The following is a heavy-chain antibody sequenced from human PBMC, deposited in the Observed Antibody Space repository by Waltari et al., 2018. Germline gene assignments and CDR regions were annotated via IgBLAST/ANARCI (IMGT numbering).Heavy chain of an antibody. CDR1: GGTFSSYA. CDR3: ASTHSNYYYYYYGMDV. V-gene: IGHV1-69*05. D-gene: IGHD4-4*01. Sequence: QVQLVQSGAEVKKPGSSVKVSCKASGGTFSSYAISWVRQAPGQGLEWMGGGIPILGTANYAQKFQGRVTITTDESTSTAYMELSSLRSEDTAVYYCASTHSNYYYYYYGMDVWGQGTTVTVSS. J-gene: IGHJ6*02. CDR2: GIPILGTA.